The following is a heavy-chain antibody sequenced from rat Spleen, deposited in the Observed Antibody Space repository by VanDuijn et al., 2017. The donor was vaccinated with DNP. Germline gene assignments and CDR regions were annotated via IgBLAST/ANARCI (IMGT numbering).Heavy chain of an antibody. D-gene: IGHD4-3*01. V-gene: IGHV5-25*01. J-gene: IGHJ2*01. CDR1: GFTFSNYH. Sequence: EVQLVESGGGLVRPGRSLKLSCAASGFTFSNYHMAWVRQAPAKGLEWVAYIGSPAYAPYSTDSVKGRFTISRDNAKSTLYLQMNSLRSEDMATYYCVRWNSGHFDYWGQGVMVTVSS. CDR2: IGSPAYAP. CDR3: VRWNSGHFDY.